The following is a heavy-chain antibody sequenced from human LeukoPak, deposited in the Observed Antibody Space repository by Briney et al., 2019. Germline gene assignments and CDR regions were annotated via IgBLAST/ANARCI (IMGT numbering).Heavy chain of an antibody. D-gene: IGHD2-15*01. Sequence: GRSLRLSCAASGFTFSSYAMHWVRQAPGKGLEWVAVISYDGSNKYCADSVKGRFTISRDNSKNTLYLQMNSLRAEDTAVYYCARAGRKYCSGGSCYYGMDVWGQGTTVTVSS. CDR1: GFTFSSYA. J-gene: IGHJ6*02. CDR3: ARAGRKYCSGGSCYYGMDV. CDR2: ISYDGSNK. V-gene: IGHV3-30-3*01.